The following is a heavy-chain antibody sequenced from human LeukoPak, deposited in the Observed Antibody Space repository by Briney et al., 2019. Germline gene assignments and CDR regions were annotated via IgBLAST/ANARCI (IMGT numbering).Heavy chain of an antibody. CDR3: ASKDTAMVNHDY. V-gene: IGHV4-34*01. D-gene: IGHD5-18*01. J-gene: IGHJ4*02. CDR1: GGSFSGYY. Sequence: SETLSLTCAVYGGSFSGYYWSWIRQPPGKGLEWIGEINHSGSTNYNPSLKSRVTISVDTSKNQFSLKLSSVTAADTAVYYCASKDTAMVNHDYWGQGTLVTVSS. CDR2: INHSGST.